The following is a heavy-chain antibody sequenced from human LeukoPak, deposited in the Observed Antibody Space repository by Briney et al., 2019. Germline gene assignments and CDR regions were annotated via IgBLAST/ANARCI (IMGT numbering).Heavy chain of an antibody. D-gene: IGHD2-15*01. CDR2: ISAYNGNT. CDR3: ARGPHTRYCSGGSCYYYYYGMDV. Sequence: ASVKVSCKAPGYTFTSYGISWVRQAPGQGLEWMGWISAYNGNTNYAQKLQGRVTMTTDTSTSTAYMELRSLRSDDTAVYYCARGPHTRYCSGGSCYYYYYGMDVWGQGTTVTVSS. CDR1: GYTFTSYG. V-gene: IGHV1-18*01. J-gene: IGHJ6*02.